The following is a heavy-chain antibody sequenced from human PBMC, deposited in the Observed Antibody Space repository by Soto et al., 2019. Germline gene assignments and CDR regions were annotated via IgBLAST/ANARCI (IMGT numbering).Heavy chain of an antibody. V-gene: IGHV1-18*01. CDR1: GYTFTSYG. CDR3: ARHQAMAQFDY. D-gene: IGHD5-18*01. J-gene: IGHJ4*02. Sequence: QVQLVQSGAEVKKPGASVKVSCKASGYTFTSYGISWVRQAPGQGLEWMGWINAYNGNTKYAQKLQGRVTMTTDTSTSTVYMELRSLRSDDTAVYYCARHQAMAQFDYWGQGTLVTVSS. CDR2: INAYNGNT.